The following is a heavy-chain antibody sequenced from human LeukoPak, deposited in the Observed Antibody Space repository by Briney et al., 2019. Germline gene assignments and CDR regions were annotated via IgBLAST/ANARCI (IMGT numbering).Heavy chain of an antibody. CDR3: ARQGGSSSPYYYYYMDV. Sequence: SETLSLTCAVSGYSISSGYYWGWVRQPPGKGLGWIGGMYRSGSTYYNPSLKSRITISVDTSKNQVSLKLSSVTAADTAVYYCARQGGSSSPYYYYYMDVWGKGTTVTVSS. V-gene: IGHV4-38-2*01. J-gene: IGHJ6*03. CDR2: MYRSGST. CDR1: GYSISSGYY. D-gene: IGHD6-13*01.